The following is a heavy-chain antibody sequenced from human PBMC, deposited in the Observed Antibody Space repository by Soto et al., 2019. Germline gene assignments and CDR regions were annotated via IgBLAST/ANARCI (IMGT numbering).Heavy chain of an antibody. CDR2: ISAYNGNT. J-gene: IGHJ4*02. CDR1: GYTFSNYG. Sequence: QVQLVQSGAEVQKPGASVQVSCKASGYTFSNYGISWVRQATGQGLEWMGWISAYNGNTKYAQKRQGRVTMTTDTSTSTAYMELRSLRSDDTAVYFCARDSPPVDYWGQGTLVTVSS. V-gene: IGHV1-18*01. CDR3: ARDSPPVDY.